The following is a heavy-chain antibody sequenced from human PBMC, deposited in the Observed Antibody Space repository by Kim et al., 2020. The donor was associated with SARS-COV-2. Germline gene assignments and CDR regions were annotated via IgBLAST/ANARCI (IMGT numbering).Heavy chain of an antibody. Sequence: GGSLRLSCAASGFTFSSYAMSWVRQAPGKGLEWVSAISGSGGSTYYADSVKGRFTISRDNSKNTLYLQMNSLRAEDTAVYYCANGEQLWSWFDYWGQGTLFTVSS. CDR3: ANGEQLWSWFDY. CDR2: ISGSGGST. D-gene: IGHD5-18*01. CDR1: GFTFSSYA. V-gene: IGHV3-23*01. J-gene: IGHJ4*02.